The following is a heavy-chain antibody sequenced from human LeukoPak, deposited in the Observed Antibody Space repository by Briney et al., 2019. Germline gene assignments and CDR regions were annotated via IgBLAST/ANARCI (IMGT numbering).Heavy chain of an antibody. CDR2: INHSGST. V-gene: IGHV4-39*07. J-gene: IGHJ4*02. Sequence: SETLSLTCTVSGGSISSNNYYWGWIRQPPGKGLEWIGEINHSGSTNYNPSLKSRVTISVDTSKNQFSLKLSSVTAADTAVYYCARGRVDYGDYTFDYWGQGTLVTVSS. CDR1: GGSISSNNYY. CDR3: ARGRVDYGDYTFDY. D-gene: IGHD4-17*01.